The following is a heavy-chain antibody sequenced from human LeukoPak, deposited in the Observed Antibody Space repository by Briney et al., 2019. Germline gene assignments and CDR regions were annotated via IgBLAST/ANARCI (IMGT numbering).Heavy chain of an antibody. Sequence: ASVKVSCKASGYTFTRYDINWVRQATGQGLEWMGWINPNSGGTNYAQKFQGRVTMTRDTSISTAYMELSRLRSDDTAVYYCARGVSTAGAFDIWGQGTMVTVSS. J-gene: IGHJ3*02. D-gene: IGHD5/OR15-5a*01. CDR2: INPNSGGT. CDR3: ARGVSTAGAFDI. V-gene: IGHV1-2*02. CDR1: GYTFTRYD.